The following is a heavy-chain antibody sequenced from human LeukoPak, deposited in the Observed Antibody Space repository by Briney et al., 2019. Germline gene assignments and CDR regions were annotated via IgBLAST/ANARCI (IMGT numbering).Heavy chain of an antibody. J-gene: IGHJ4*02. CDR1: GFAFSSYA. Sequence: GGSLRLSCVASGFAFSSYAMNWVRQAPGKGLEWVSAIGGSGSVTYYADSVKGRFTISRDNSKNTLYLQMNSLRVEDTALYYCAKRGYDSSTWYGLDYWGQGTLVTVS. CDR2: IGGSGSVT. CDR3: AKRGYDSSTWYGLDY. D-gene: IGHD6-13*01. V-gene: IGHV3-23*01.